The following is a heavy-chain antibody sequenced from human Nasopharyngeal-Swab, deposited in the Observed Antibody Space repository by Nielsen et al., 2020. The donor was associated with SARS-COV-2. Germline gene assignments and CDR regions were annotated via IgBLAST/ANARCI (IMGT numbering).Heavy chain of an antibody. D-gene: IGHD3-3*01. CDR2: IYSGGST. CDR3: ARGLADFWSGYPNYYFDY. J-gene: IGHJ4*02. Sequence: GGSLRLSCAASGFTVSSNYMSWVRQAPGKGLEWVSVIYSGGSTYYADSVKGRFTISRDNSKNTLYLQMNSLRAEDTAVYYCARGLADFWSGYPNYYFDYWGQGTLVTVSS. CDR1: GFTVSSNY. V-gene: IGHV3-53*01.